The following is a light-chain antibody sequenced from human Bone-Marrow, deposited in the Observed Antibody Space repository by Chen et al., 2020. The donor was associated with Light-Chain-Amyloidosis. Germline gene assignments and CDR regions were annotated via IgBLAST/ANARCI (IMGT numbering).Light chain of an antibody. V-gene: IGLV3-25*03. CDR2: RDT. Sequence: SYDLTHPPSGSVSPGQTARLTCSGDDLPTKYAYWYQQKPGQAPVLVIHRDTERPSGISERFYGYSSGTTATLTISGVQAEDEADYHCQSADSSGTYEVIFGGGTKLTVL. CDR1: DLPTKY. J-gene: IGLJ2*01. CDR3: QSADSSGTYEVI.